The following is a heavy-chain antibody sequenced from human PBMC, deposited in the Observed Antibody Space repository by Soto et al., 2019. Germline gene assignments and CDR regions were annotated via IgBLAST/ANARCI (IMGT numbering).Heavy chain of an antibody. CDR1: GFIVSDYD. J-gene: IGHJ5*02. CDR3: ARHGGTFDP. CDR2: ITTSGTTM. D-gene: IGHD1-7*01. V-gene: IGHV3-11*01. Sequence: QVQLVESGGGLVKPGGSPRLSCAASGFIVSDYDMTWIRQAPGKGLEWVSCITTSGTTMYYTDSMKGRFTISRDNAKNSVYLQMNNLRDEDTAIYYCARHGGTFDPWGQGTLVSVSS.